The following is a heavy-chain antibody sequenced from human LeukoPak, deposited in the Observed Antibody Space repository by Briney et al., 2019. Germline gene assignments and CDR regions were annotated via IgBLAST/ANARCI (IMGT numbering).Heavy chain of an antibody. D-gene: IGHD3-10*01. J-gene: IGHJ4*02. CDR2: ISTYNDNT. Sequence: ASVKVSYKASGYTFTKYGISWVRQAPAQGLEWMGWISTYNDNTNYAQKFQGRVTMTTDTSTSTVYMELRSLRSDDTAVYYCAREVVGSGSYYKDYWGQGTLVTVSS. CDR3: AREVVGSGSYYKDY. V-gene: IGHV1-18*01. CDR1: GYTFTKYG.